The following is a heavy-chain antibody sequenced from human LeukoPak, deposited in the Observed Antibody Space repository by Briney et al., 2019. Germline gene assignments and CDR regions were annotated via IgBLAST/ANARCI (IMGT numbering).Heavy chain of an antibody. J-gene: IGHJ6*02. Sequence: LETLSLTCTVSGDSISNYYWSWIRQPPGKGLECIGNIYYSGSTRYNSSLKSRVTISVDKSKNQFSLKLRSVTAADTAVYYCARDKGYGSGNYYYYGMDVWGQGTTVTVSS. V-gene: IGHV4-59*01. CDR2: IYYSGST. D-gene: IGHD3-10*01. CDR3: ARDKGYGSGNYYYYGMDV. CDR1: GDSISNYY.